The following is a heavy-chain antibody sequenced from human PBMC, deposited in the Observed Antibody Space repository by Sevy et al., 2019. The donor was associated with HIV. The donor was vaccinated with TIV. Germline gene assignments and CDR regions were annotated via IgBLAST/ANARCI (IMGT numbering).Heavy chain of an antibody. CDR2: IKQDGSEK. D-gene: IGHD3-22*01. CDR3: AREGNYYDSSGYYYTYYFDY. J-gene: IGHJ4*02. V-gene: IGHV3-7*01. CDR1: GFTFSTYW. Sequence: GGSLRLSCAASGFTFSTYWMSWVRQAPGKGLEWVANIKQDGSEKYYLDSVKGRFTISRDNAKNSLYLQMNSLRAEDTAVYYCAREGNYYDSSGYYYTYYFDYWGQGTLVTVSS.